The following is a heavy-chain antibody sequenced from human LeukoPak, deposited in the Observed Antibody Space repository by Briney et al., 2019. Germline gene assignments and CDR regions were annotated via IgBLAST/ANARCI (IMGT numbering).Heavy chain of an antibody. CDR3: AKERGESSSWYGEVFDY. V-gene: IGHV3-23*01. CDR1: GFTFSSYA. J-gene: IGHJ4*02. D-gene: IGHD6-13*01. CDR2: ISGSGGST. Sequence: PGGSLRLSCAASGFTFSSYAMSWVRQAPGKGLEWVSSISGSGGSTYYADSVKGRFTISRDNSKNTLYLQMNSLRAEDTAVYYCAKERGESSSWYGEVFDYWGQGTLVTVSS.